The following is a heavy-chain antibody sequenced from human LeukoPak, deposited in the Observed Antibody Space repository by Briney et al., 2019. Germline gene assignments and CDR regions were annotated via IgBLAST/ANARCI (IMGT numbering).Heavy chain of an antibody. CDR2: IYYSGST. D-gene: IGHD3-10*01. Sequence: SETLSLTCTVSGGSISSGGYYWSWIRQHPGKGLEWIGYIYYSGSTYYNPSLKSRVTISVDTSKNQFSLKLSSVTAADTAVYYCARDSKHGSGSYYRYYYYGMDVWGRGTTVTVSS. CDR3: ARDSKHGSGSYYRYYYYGMDV. V-gene: IGHV4-31*03. CDR1: GGSISSGGYY. J-gene: IGHJ6*02.